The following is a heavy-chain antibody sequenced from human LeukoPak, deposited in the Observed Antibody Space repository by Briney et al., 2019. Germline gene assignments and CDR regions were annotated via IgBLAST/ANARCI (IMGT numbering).Heavy chain of an antibody. J-gene: IGHJ4*01. CDR3: ARDLEDYDFWSGYYSYSPVY. Sequence: PGGSLRLSCAASGFTFSDYYMSWIRQAPGKGLEWVSYISSSGSTIYYADSVKGRFTISRDNAKNSLYLQMNSLRAEDTAVYYCARDLEDYDFWSGYYSYSPVYWGHGTLVTVSS. D-gene: IGHD3-3*01. V-gene: IGHV3-11*04. CDR1: GFTFSDYY. CDR2: ISSSGSTI.